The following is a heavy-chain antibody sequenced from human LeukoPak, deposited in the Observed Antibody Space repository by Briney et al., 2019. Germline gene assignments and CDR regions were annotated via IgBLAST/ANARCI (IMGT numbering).Heavy chain of an antibody. J-gene: IGHJ4*02. CDR3: ARGDAFSGDH. CDR1: GFTFSDYY. V-gene: IGHV3-7*04. CDR2: IHPEGNGK. Sequence: PGXXLRLSCAASGFTFSDYYMSWVRQAPGRGLEWVANIHPEGNGKYHVESVKGRFTISRDNTKNLLFLQMNGLRVEDTAVYYCARGDAFSGDHWGQGTLVTVSS.